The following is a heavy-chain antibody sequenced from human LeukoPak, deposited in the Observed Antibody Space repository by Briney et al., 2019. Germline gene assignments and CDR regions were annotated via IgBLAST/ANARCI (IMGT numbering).Heavy chain of an antibody. Sequence: ASVKVSCKASGYTFTGYYMHWVRQAPGQGLEWMGWINPNSGGTNYAQKFQGRVTMTRDTSISTAYMELSRLRSDDTAVDYCARMDDNYDFWSGYFDSYFDYWGQGTLVTVSS. CDR2: INPNSGGT. D-gene: IGHD3-3*01. J-gene: IGHJ4*02. CDR1: GYTFTGYY. V-gene: IGHV1-2*02. CDR3: ARMDDNYDFWSGYFDSYFDY.